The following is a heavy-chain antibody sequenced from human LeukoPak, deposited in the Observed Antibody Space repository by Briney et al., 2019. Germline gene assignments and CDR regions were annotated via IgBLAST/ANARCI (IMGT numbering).Heavy chain of an antibody. CDR2: IRSKLYGGTT. V-gene: IGHV3-49*04. Sequence: GGSLRLSCTASGFSFGDYAMSWVRQAPGKGLEWVGFIRSKLYGGTTQYAASVKGRFTISRDDSKSIAYLQMNSLKTEDTAVYYCTRLFSESSSWALDYWGKRSLVTVSS. J-gene: IGHJ4*02. CDR1: GFSFGDYA. D-gene: IGHD6-13*01. CDR3: TRLFSESSSWALDY.